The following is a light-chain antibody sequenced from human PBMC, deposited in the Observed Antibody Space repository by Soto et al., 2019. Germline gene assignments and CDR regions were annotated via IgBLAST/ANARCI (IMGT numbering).Light chain of an antibody. CDR1: QTISTH. Sequence: DIQMTQSPSSLSASVGDRVTITCRASQTISTHLNWYQQKPGKAPKLLIYAASTLQSGVPSRFSCSRSGTDFTLTINSLQPEDFATYYCQQSLTIPYTFGQGTKLEIK. CDR3: QQSLTIPYT. CDR2: AAS. J-gene: IGKJ2*01. V-gene: IGKV1-39*01.